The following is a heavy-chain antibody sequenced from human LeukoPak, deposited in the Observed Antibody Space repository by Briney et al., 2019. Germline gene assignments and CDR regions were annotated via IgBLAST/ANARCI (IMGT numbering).Heavy chain of an antibody. CDR1: GFTFSDYY. D-gene: IGHD1-26*01. CDR2: TSSSSSYT. Sequence: GGSLRLSCAASGFTFSDYYMSWIRQAPGKGLEWVSYTSSSSSYTNYADSVKGRFTISRDNAKNSLYLQMNSLRAEDTAVYYCARTSGVTREDYFDYWGQGTLVTVSS. CDR3: ARTSGVTREDYFDY. V-gene: IGHV3-11*06. J-gene: IGHJ4*02.